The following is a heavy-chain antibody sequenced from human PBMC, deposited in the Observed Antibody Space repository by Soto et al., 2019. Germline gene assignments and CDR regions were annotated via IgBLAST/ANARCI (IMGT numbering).Heavy chain of an antibody. V-gene: IGHV2-70*01. Sequence: SGPTLVNPIQTLTLTCTFSGFSLSTSGMCVSWIRQPPGKALEWLALIDWDDDKFYLTSLKTRLTISRDTSKNQVVLTMTNMDPLDTATFYCARNFYDTGNHYARIDYWGPGTLVTVSS. J-gene: IGHJ4*02. CDR1: GFSLSTSGMC. CDR3: ARNFYDTGNHYARIDY. D-gene: IGHD3-22*01. CDR2: IDWDDDK.